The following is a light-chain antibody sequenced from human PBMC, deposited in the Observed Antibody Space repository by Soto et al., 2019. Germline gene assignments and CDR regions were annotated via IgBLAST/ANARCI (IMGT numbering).Light chain of an antibody. CDR2: AAS. J-gene: IGKJ2*01. V-gene: IGKV1-39*01. CDR3: QQSYTTPVYS. CDR1: QNIIFY. Sequence: DIPMTQSPSTLSGSVGDRVTITCRASQNIIFYLNWYQQRIGKSPKLLIYAASNLQSGVPSRFSGSGSGTDFTLTISNLQPEDFATYFCQQSYTTPVYSFGQGTKVDIK.